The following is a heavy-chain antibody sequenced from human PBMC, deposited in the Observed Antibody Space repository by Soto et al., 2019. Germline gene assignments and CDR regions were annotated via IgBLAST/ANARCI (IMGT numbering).Heavy chain of an antibody. V-gene: IGHV4-59*08. CDR2: IYYSGST. CDR3: ARRYGDCFDF. D-gene: IGHD4-17*01. CDR1: GGSISSYY. J-gene: IGHJ4*02. Sequence: QVQLQESGPGLVKPSETLSLTCTVSGGSISSYYWSWIRQPPGKGLESIGYIYYSGSTNYNPSLKSRVTISVDTSKNQFSLKLSSVTAADTAVYYCARRYGDCFDFWGQGTLVTVSS.